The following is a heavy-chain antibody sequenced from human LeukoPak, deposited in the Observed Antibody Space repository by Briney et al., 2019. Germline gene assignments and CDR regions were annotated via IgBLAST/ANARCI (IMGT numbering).Heavy chain of an antibody. V-gene: IGHV3-7*03. CDR3: ARLSTSGYCSSTSCYEKFFDY. CDR1: GFTFGSYW. D-gene: IGHD2-2*01. J-gene: IGHJ4*02. Sequence: GGSLRLSCAASGFTFGSYWMSCVRQAPGKGLEWVANIKQDGSEKYYVDSVKGRFTISRDNAKNSLYLQMNSLRAEDTAVYYCARLSTSGYCSSTSCYEKFFDYWGQGTLVTVSS. CDR2: IKQDGSEK.